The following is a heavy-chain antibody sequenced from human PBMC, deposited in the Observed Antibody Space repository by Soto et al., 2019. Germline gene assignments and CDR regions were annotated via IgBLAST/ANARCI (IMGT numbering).Heavy chain of an antibody. J-gene: IGHJ6*03. V-gene: IGHV1-69*02. CDR1: GGTFSSYT. CDR3: ASLGGSGSYYKSYSVRNYMDV. CDR2: IIPILGIA. D-gene: IGHD3-10*01. Sequence: ASVKVSCKASGGTFSSYTISWVRQAPGQGLEWMGRIIPILGIANYAQKFQGRVTITADKSTSTAYMELSSLRSEDTAVYYCASLGGSGSYYKSYSVRNYMDVWGKGTTVTVSS.